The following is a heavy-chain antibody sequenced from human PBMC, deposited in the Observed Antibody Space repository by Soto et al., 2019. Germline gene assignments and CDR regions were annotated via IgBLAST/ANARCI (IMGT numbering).Heavy chain of an antibody. D-gene: IGHD5-12*01. CDR3: ARGPQWLRSDNWFDP. CDR2: IHNSGAS. V-gene: IGHV4-59*02. Sequence: QVQLQETGPGLVKPSETLSLTCTVSGASVSGYYWSWIRQTPGKGVEWIGNIHNSGASKYNPSLKSRVTISLDTSKNEFSLKIGSVTTADTAVYYCARGPQWLRSDNWFDPWGQGNLVTVSS. CDR1: GASVSGYY. J-gene: IGHJ5*02.